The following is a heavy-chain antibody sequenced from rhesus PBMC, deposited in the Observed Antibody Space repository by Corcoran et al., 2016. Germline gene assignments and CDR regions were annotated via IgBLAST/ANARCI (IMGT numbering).Heavy chain of an antibody. CDR3: ARGSAGTVLFDY. V-gene: IGHV4-122*02. CDR2: ISYSGSP. Sequence: QLQLQESGPGLVKPSETLSLTCAVSGSSISSGYGWSWIRQPPGKGLEWIGYISYSGSPNYNPSLKSRVTISRDPSKNQFSLKLSSVTAADTAVYYCARGSAGTVLFDYWGQGVLVTVSS. D-gene: IGHD5-24*01. J-gene: IGHJ4*01. CDR1: GSSISSGYG.